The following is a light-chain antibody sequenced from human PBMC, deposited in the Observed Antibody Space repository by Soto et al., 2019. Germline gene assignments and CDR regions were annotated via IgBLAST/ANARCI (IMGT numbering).Light chain of an antibody. Sequence: IVLTQSPCTLSLSTGERATLSCRASQSVSSSYLAWYQQKPGQAPRLLIYGASSRATGIPDRFSGSGSGTDFTLTISRLEPEDFAVYYCQQYGSSLTWTFGQGTKVDIK. J-gene: IGKJ1*01. CDR3: QQYGSSLTWT. CDR1: QSVSSSY. CDR2: GAS. V-gene: IGKV3-20*01.